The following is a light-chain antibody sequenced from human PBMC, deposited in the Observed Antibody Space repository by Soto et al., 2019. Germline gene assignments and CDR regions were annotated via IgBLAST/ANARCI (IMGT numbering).Light chain of an antibody. CDR1: SSNIGSNT. CDR3: AAWDDSLNGGYV. Sequence: QSVLTRPPSASGTPGPRVTISCSGSSSNIGSNTVNWYQQLPGTAPKLLIYSNNQRPSGVPDRFSGSKSGTSASLAISGLQSEDEADYYCAAWDDSLNGGYVFGTGTKVTVL. V-gene: IGLV1-44*01. CDR2: SNN. J-gene: IGLJ1*01.